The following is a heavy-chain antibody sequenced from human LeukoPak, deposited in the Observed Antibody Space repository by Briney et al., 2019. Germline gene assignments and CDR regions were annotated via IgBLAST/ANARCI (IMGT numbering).Heavy chain of an antibody. J-gene: IGHJ4*02. D-gene: IGHD6-13*01. CDR3: ARSFSSSWSCFDY. CDR2: ISYDGNNK. V-gene: IGHV3-30*19. CDR1: GFTFSNYG. Sequence: PGGSLRLSCAASGFTFSNYGMHWVRQAPGKGLEWVAVISYDGNNKYYADSVKGRFTISRDNSKNTLYLRMNSLRTEDTAVYYCARSFSSSWSCFDYWGQGTLVTVSS.